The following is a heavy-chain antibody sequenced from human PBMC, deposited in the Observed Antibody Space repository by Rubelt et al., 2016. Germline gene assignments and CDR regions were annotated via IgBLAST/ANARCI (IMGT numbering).Heavy chain of an antibody. V-gene: IGHV4-34*01. Sequence: QVQLQQWGAGLLKPSETLSLTCAVYGGSFSGYYWSWIRQPPGKGLEWIGEINHSGSTTYNPSLKSRVTILVDTSKNQFSRKLPSVTAADTAVFYCARSSYSDTNGYYWTAFDIWGHGTMVTVSS. J-gene: IGHJ3*02. D-gene: IGHD3-22*01. CDR3: ARSSYSDTNGYYWTAFDI. CDR2: INHSGST. CDR1: GGSFSGYY.